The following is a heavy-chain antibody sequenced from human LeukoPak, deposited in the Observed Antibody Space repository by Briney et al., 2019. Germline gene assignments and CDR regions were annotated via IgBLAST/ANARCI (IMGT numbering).Heavy chain of an antibody. D-gene: IGHD3-10*01. Sequence: ASVKVSCKASGYTFTSYDINWVRQATGQGLEWMGWMNPNSGNTGYAQKFQGRVTMTGNTSISTACMELSSLRSEDTAVYYCARGRRGVIILPYYYYYMDVWGKGTTVTVSS. CDR2: MNPNSGNT. CDR1: GYTFTSYD. CDR3: ARGRRGVIILPYYYYYMDV. J-gene: IGHJ6*03. V-gene: IGHV1-8*01.